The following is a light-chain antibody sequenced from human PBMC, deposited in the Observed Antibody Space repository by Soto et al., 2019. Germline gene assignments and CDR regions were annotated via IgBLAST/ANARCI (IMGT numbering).Light chain of an antibody. J-gene: IGLJ2*01. CDR2: EVT. Sequence: QAVVTQPPSASGSPGQSVTISCTGTSSDVGGYNYVSWYQQHPGKAPKLMIHEVTKRPSGVPDRFSGSKSGNTASLTVSGLQAEDEADYYCSSYAGSNNLVFGGGTKVTVL. CDR3: SSYAGSNNLV. CDR1: SSDVGGYNY. V-gene: IGLV2-8*01.